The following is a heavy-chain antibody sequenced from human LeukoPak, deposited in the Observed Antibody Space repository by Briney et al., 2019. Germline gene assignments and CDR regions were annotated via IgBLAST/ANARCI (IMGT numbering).Heavy chain of an antibody. D-gene: IGHD3-3*01. CDR1: GFTFSSYA. V-gene: IGHV3-23*01. CDR3: AKGDTLFGVVIYNWFDP. J-gene: IGHJ5*02. CDR2: ISGSGGST. Sequence: GGSLRLSCAASGFTFSSYAMSWVRQAPGKGLEWVSAISGSGGSTYYADSVKGRFTISRDNSKNTLYLQMNGLRAEDTAVYYCAKGDTLFGVVIYNWFDPWGQGTLVTVSS.